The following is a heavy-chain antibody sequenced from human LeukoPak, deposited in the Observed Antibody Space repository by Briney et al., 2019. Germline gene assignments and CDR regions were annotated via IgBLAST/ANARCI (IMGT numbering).Heavy chain of an antibody. Sequence: GGSLRLSCAASGFTFSSYAMSWVRQAPGKGLEWVSAISGSGGSTYYADSVKGRFTISRDNSKNTLYLQMNSLRAEDTAVYYCAKAKNTASIGAAVYFDYWGQGTLVTVSS. CDR1: GFTFSSYA. V-gene: IGHV3-23*01. CDR3: AKAKNTASIGAAVYFDY. CDR2: ISGSGGST. J-gene: IGHJ4*02. D-gene: IGHD6-13*01.